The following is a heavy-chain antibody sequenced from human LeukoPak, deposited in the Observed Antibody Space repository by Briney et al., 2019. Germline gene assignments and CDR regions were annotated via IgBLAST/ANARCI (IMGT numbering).Heavy chain of an antibody. CDR3: ARYYYDSDGFYIPPV. V-gene: IGHV4-4*02. D-gene: IGHD3-22*01. J-gene: IGHJ4*02. Sequence: SGTLSLTCAVSGGSISNENWWGWVRRPPGKGLEWIGEIYHSGSTNYIPSLKSRVTISVDKTKNQFSLKLTSVTAADTAVYYCARYYYDSDGFYIPPVWGQGTLVTVSS. CDR1: GGSISNENW. CDR2: IYHSGST.